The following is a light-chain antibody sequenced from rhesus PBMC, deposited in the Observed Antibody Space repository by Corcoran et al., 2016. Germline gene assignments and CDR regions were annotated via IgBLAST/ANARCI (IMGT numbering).Light chain of an antibody. CDR2: AAS. CDR3: LQYNSDPWT. CDR1: QDIDSY. J-gene: IGKJ1*01. V-gene: IGKV1-43*02. Sequence: DVQMTQSPSSLSASVGDRVTITCRASQDIDSYSNWYQQKPGKPPKRLIFAASNLESGVPSRLSGSRSGTDFTLLISSLQPEDFATYYCLQYNSDPWTFGQGTKVEI.